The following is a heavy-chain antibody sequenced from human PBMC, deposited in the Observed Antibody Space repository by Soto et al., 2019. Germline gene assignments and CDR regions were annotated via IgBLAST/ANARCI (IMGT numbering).Heavy chain of an antibody. CDR2: IIPIFGTTYHA. D-gene: IGHD6-13*01. CDR1: GDTFSSYA. J-gene: IGHJ6*02. V-gene: IGHV1-69*12. Sequence: QVQLVQSGAEVKKPGSSVRVSCKVSGDTFSSYAISWVRQAPGQGLEWMGGIIPIFGTTYHANYAQKFQGRVTITADESTSTAYMELSSLTSDDTAVYYCARAIATAFWGMDVWGQGTTVTVSS. CDR3: ARAIATAFWGMDV.